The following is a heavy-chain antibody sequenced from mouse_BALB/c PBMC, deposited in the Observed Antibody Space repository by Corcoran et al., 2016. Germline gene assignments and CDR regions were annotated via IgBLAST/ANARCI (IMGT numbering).Heavy chain of an antibody. CDR3: GRSREGNYVVY. V-gene: IGHV14-3*02. CDR2: IDPANGNT. J-gene: IGHJ2*01. D-gene: IGHD2-1*01. Sequence: EVQLQQSGAELVKPGASVKLSCTASGFNIKDTYMHWVKQRPEQGLEWIGRIDPANGNTKFDPKFQGKATMTADTSSNTVYLQLSSLTSEATALYYWGRSREGNYVVYWGQGTTLTVSS. CDR1: GFNIKDTY.